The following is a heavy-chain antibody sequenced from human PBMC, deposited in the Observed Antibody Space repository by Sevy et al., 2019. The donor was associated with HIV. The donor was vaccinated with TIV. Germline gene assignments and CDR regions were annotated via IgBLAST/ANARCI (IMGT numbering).Heavy chain of an antibody. CDR2: IYSGGDT. V-gene: IGHV3-53*01. J-gene: IGHJ4*02. D-gene: IGHD6-19*01. CDR3: GRGAGYSTGWAHRYYFDY. Sequence: GGSLRLSCAASGFSVSINYMSWVRQAPGKGLEFVSVIYSGGDTYYADSAKGRFTISRDNSKNTLYLQMNSLGAEDTAVYYCGRGAGYSTGWAHRYYFDYGGQGTLVTVSS. CDR1: GFSVSINY.